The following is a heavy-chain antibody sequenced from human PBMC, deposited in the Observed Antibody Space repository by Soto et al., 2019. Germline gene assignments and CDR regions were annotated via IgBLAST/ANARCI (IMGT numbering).Heavy chain of an antibody. CDR2: INPSGGST. J-gene: IGHJ2*01. V-gene: IGHV1-46*01. D-gene: IGHD6-6*01. CDR1: GYTFTSYY. CDR3: ARGGDSSSTHWYFDL. Sequence: QVQLVQSGAEVKKPGASVNISCKASGYTFTSYYMHWVRQAPGQGLEWMGIINPSGGSTSYAQKCRGRVTMTRDTSTTTVYMELSSLRSEDTAVYYCARGGDSSSTHWYFDLGGRGALVTVSS.